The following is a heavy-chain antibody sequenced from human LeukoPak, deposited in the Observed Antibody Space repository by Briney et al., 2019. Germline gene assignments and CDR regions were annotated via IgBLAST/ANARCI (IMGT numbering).Heavy chain of an antibody. CDR3: TNDGMDY. CDR1: GDSVSSNSGA. CDR2: TYYRSRWYN. V-gene: IGHV6-1*01. J-gene: IGHJ4*02. Sequence: SQTLSLTCAISGDSVSSNSGAWNWIRQSPSRGLEWLGRTYYRSRWYNVYAESVKSRITINPDTSKNQFSLHLNSVTPEDTAVYYCTNDGMDYWGQGILVTASS.